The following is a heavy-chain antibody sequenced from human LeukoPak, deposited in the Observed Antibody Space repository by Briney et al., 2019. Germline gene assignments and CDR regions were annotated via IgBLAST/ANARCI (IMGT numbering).Heavy chain of an antibody. Sequence: GGSLRLSCAASGFIFNNYGLIWVRQAPGKRLEWVSDISNDGGGTQYADFVEGRFTISRDNSKNTLFLQMSSLRAEDTALYYCAKGSSGYFADLWGQGTLVTVSS. J-gene: IGHJ5*02. CDR1: GFIFNNYG. V-gene: IGHV3-23*01. D-gene: IGHD3-22*01. CDR3: AKGSSGYFADL. CDR2: ISNDGGGT.